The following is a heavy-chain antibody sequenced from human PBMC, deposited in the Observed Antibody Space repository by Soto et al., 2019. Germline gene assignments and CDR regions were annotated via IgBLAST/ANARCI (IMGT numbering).Heavy chain of an antibody. J-gene: IGHJ6*02. CDR1: GGTFSRYA. V-gene: IGHV1-69*13. CDR3: ARGRGNSFGISGMDV. D-gene: IGHD3-10*01. Sequence: SVKVSCKASGGTFSRYAVSWVRQAPGQGLEWMGGINLIFGTANYAQKFQGRVTITADESTSTAYMEVSSLGSEDTAVYYCARGRGNSFGISGMDVWGQGTTVTVSS. CDR2: INLIFGTA.